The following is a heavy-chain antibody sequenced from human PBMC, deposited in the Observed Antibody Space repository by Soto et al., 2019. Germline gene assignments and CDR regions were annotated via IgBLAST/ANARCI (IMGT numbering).Heavy chain of an antibody. D-gene: IGHD1-1*01. CDR2: IYYSGST. CDR3: ARGTTEEALDY. Sequence: SETLSLTCTFSGGSISSSSYYLGWIRQPPGKGLEWIGSIYYSGSTYYNPSLKSRVTISVDTSKNQFSLKLSSVTAADTAVYYRARGTTEEALDYWGQGTLVTVSS. V-gene: IGHV4-39*01. J-gene: IGHJ4*02. CDR1: GGSISSSSYY.